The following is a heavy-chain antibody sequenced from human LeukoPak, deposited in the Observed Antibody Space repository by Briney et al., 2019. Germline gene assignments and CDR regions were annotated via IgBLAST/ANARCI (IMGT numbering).Heavy chain of an antibody. CDR3: ASTTLLWFGELPNFDY. D-gene: IGHD3-10*01. J-gene: IGHJ4*02. CDR1: GGSLSSSTHY. Sequence: PSETLSLTCKVSGGSLSSSTHYWVWIRQPPGKGLEWIGSIYYSGSTYYNPSLKSRVTISVDTSKNQFSLKLSSVTAAGTAVYYCASTTLLWFGELPNFDYWGQGTLVTVSS. V-gene: IGHV4-39*01. CDR2: IYYSGST.